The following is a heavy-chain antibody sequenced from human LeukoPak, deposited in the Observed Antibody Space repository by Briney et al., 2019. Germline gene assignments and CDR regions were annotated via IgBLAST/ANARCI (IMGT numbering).Heavy chain of an antibody. CDR2: IKQDGSEK. CDR3: TREAAAGIDY. CDR1: GFTFSTYW. Sequence: GGSLRLSCAPSGFTFSTYWMRWVRQAPGKGLEWVANIKQDGSEKYYLDSVKGRFTISRDNAKNSLYLQMNSLRAEDTAVYFCTREAAAGIDYWGQGTLVTVSS. J-gene: IGHJ4*02. D-gene: IGHD6-13*01. V-gene: IGHV3-7*01.